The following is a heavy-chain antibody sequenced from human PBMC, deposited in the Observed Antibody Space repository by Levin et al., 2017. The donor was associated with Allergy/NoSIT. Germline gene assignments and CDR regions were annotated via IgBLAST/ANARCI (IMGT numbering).Heavy chain of an antibody. V-gene: IGHV4-39*01. CDR1: GGSISSSSYY. Sequence: SETLSLTCTVSGGSISSSSYYWGWIRQPPGKGLEWIGIVYYSGNTYYNPSLQSRVIISVDTSKNQFSLKLISVTAADTAVYYCARHVTTVATTYFDSCGQGTLVTVSS. D-gene: IGHD6-19*01. J-gene: IGHJ4*02. CDR2: VYYSGNT. CDR3: ARHVTTVATTYFDS.